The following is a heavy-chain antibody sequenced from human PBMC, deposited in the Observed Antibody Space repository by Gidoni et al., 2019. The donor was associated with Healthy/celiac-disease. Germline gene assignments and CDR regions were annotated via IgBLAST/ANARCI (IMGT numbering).Heavy chain of an antibody. D-gene: IGHD3-10*01. CDR2: IKSKTDGGTT. V-gene: IGHV3-15*01. Sequence: SNAWMSWVRQAPGKGLEWVGRIKSKTDGGTTDYAAPVKGRFTISRDDSKNTLYLQMNSLKTEDTAVYYCTTVAIWFGEVTAFDIWGQGTMVTVSS. CDR3: TTVAIWFGEVTAFDI. CDR1: SNAW. J-gene: IGHJ3*02.